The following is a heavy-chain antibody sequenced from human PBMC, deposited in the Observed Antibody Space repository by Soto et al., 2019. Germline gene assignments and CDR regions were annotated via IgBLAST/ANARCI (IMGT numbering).Heavy chain of an antibody. CDR2: ISGSGGST. D-gene: IGHD2-2*01. CDR3: AKVPGAAMTSTASFDI. J-gene: IGHJ3*02. V-gene: IGHV3-23*01. CDR1: GFTFSNYA. Sequence: PGGSLRLSCAASGFTFSNYAMSWVRQAPGKGLEWVSAISGSGGSTYYADSVKGRFGVSRDSSKNTLYLQMSSLRAEDTALYYCAKVPGAAMTSTASFDIWGQGTMVTV.